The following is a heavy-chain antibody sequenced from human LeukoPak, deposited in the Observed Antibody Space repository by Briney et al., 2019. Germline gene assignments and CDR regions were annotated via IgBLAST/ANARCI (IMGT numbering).Heavy chain of an antibody. CDR2: MYYSAQT. J-gene: IGHJ4*02. Sequence: SGALSLTCTVSGGSISNGTYYWGWIRQPPGKGLEWIGNMYYSAQTYYNPSLKSRVTISVDTSKNHFSLELSSVTAADTARYYCARQWQRFPVTFDYWGQGTLITVSS. CDR1: GGSISNGTYY. V-gene: IGHV4-39*01. CDR3: ARQWQRFPVTFDY. D-gene: IGHD5-24*01.